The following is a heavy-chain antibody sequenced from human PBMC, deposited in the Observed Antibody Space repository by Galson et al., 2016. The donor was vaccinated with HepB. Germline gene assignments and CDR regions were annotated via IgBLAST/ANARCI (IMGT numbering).Heavy chain of an antibody. CDR1: GFTFSDHY. CDR3: ARSGSYQLLDS. CDR2: IRKKVNSYTT. Sequence: SCAASGFTFSDHYMDWVRQAPGKGLEWVGRIRKKVNSYTTEYAASVKGRFTISRDDSKNTMYLQMNSPQTEDTALYYCARSGSYQLLDSWGHGTLVTVSS. D-gene: IGHD1-26*01. V-gene: IGHV3-72*01. J-gene: IGHJ5*01.